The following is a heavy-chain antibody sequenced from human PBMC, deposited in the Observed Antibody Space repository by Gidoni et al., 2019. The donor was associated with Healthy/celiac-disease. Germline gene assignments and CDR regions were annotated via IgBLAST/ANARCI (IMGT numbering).Heavy chain of an antibody. CDR3: AKDLYSSGWYYFDY. CDR2: ISWNSGSI. D-gene: IGHD6-19*01. J-gene: IGHJ4*02. Sequence: EVQLVDSGGVLVKPGRSLRLSCAASVFTFDDYAMHLVRQAPGKGLEWVSGISWNSGSIGYADSVKGRFTISRDNAKNALYLQMNSLRAEDTALYYCAKDLYSSGWYYFDYWGQGTLVTVSS. CDR1: VFTFDDYA. V-gene: IGHV3-9*01.